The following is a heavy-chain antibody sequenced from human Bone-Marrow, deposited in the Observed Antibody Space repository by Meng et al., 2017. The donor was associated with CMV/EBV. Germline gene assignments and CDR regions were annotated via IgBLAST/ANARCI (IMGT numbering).Heavy chain of an antibody. V-gene: IGHV3-30*04. CDR3: AKDHLLFGGPNAYFDD. CDR2: VSYDGSNK. D-gene: IGHD3-16*01. CDR1: GFTFSNYA. Sequence: GESLKISCAASGFTFSNYAIHWVRQAPGKGLEWVAVVSYDGSNKYYADSVKGRFTISRDNSKNTLYLQMDSLRAEETAMYYCAKDHLLFGGPNAYFDDWGQGTLVTVSS. J-gene: IGHJ4*02.